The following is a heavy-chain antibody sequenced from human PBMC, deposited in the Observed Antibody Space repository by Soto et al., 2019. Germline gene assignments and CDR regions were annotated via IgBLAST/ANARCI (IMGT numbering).Heavy chain of an antibody. Sequence: PSETLSLTCAVYGGSFSGYYWSWIRQPPGKGLEWIGEINHSGSTNYNPSLKSRVTIPVDTSKNQFSLKLSSVTSADTAVYYCARAGYYDFWSGYYTRGMDVWGQGTTVTVSS. J-gene: IGHJ6*02. D-gene: IGHD3-3*01. CDR1: GGSFSGYY. CDR3: ARAGYYDFWSGYYTRGMDV. V-gene: IGHV4-34*01. CDR2: INHSGST.